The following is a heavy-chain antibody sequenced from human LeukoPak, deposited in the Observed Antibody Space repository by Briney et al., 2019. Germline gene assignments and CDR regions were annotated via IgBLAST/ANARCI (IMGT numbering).Heavy chain of an antibody. CDR3: TTDRVWFGESWFDP. D-gene: IGHD3-10*01. CDR2: ISGSGGST. V-gene: IGHV3-23*01. Sequence: SGGSLRLSCAASGFTFSSYAMSWVRQAPGKGLEWVSAISGSGGSTYYADPVKGRFTISRDNSKNTLYLQMNSLKTEDTAVYYCTTDRVWFGESWFDPWGQGTLVTVSS. CDR1: GFTFSSYA. J-gene: IGHJ5*02.